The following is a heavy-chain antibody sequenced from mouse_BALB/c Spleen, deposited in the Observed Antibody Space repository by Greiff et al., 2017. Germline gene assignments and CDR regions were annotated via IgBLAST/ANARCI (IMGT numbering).Heavy chain of an antibody. CDR3: AKDPPTYDVGFAY. D-gene: IGHD2-10*02. CDR1: GFTFSSYA. V-gene: IGHV5-6-5*01. J-gene: IGHJ3*01. Sequence: EVQVVESGGGLVKPGGSLKLSCAASGFTFSSYAMSWVRQTPEKRLEWVASISSGGSTYYPDSVKGRFTISRDNARNILYLQMSSLRSEDTAMYYCAKDPPTYDVGFAYWGQGTLVTVSA. CDR2: ISSGGST.